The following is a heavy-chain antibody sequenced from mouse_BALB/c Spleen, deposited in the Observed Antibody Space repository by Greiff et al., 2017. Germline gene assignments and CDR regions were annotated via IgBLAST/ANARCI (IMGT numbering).Heavy chain of an antibody. CDR1: GYAFSSYW. J-gene: IGHJ2*01. CDR3: ARRDYYGSSLFDY. CDR2: IYPGDGDT. Sequence: VQGVESGAELVRPGSSVKISCKASGYAFSSYWMNWVKQRPGQGLEWIGQIYPGDGDTNYNGKFKGKATLTADKSSSTAYMQLSSLTSEDSAVYFCARRDYYGSSLFDYWGQGTTLTVSA. V-gene: IGHV1-80*01. D-gene: IGHD1-1*01.